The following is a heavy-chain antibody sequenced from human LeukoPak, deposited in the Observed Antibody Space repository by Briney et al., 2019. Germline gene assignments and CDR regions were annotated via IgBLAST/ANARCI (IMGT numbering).Heavy chain of an antibody. CDR2: TYYRSKWYN. Sequence: SQTLSLTCAISGDSVSSKSTAWNWIRQSPSRGLEWLGRTYYRSKWYNDYAVSVKSRITINPDTSKNQFSLQLNSVTPEDTAVYYCARATVVVPTGGYYYYYGMDVWGQGTTVTVSS. V-gene: IGHV6-1*01. J-gene: IGHJ6*02. CDR1: GDSVSSKSTA. D-gene: IGHD2-15*01. CDR3: ARATVVVPTGGYYYYYGMDV.